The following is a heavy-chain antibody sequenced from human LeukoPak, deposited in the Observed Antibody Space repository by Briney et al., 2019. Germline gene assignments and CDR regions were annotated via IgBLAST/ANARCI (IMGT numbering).Heavy chain of an antibody. J-gene: IGHJ4*02. CDR3: ARAGSGYFDY. V-gene: IGHV4-38-2*02. D-gene: IGHD3-22*01. Sequence: PSETLSLTCTVSGYSISSGYYWGWIRQPPGKRLEWIGSIYHSGSTYYNPSLKSRVTISVDTSKNQFSLKLSSVTAADTAVYYCARAGSGYFDYWGQGALVTVSS. CDR1: GYSISSGYY. CDR2: IYHSGST.